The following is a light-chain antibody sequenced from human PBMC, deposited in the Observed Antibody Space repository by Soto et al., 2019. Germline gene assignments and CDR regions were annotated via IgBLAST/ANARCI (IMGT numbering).Light chain of an antibody. CDR1: QSVNTN. CDR3: QQYKDWPTP. J-gene: IGKJ1*01. Sequence: EIVMTQSPATLSVSPGERATLSCRAGQSVNTNVAWYQQKSGQAPRLLIYYASTRATGVPARFSGSGSGTDFTLTITSLQSEDFGVYYCQQYKDWPTPFGQGTKVDI. CDR2: YAS. V-gene: IGKV3-15*01.